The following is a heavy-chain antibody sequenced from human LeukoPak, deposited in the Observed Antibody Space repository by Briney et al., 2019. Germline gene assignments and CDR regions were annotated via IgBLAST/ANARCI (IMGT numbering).Heavy chain of an antibody. Sequence: PGGSLRLSCAASGFTFTSYAMRWVRQAPGEGLEWVSAISGSGGSTYYTDSVKDRFTIHRHNTKNTLYLQMNRLRAEDTDVYYCAKDGPRVDYDGSGSRDWYFDYWGEGTLVTVPS. V-gene: IGHV3-23*01. J-gene: IGHJ4*02. D-gene: IGHD3-10*01. CDR3: AKDGPRVDYDGSGSRDWYFDY. CDR2: ISGSGGST. CDR1: GFTFTSYA.